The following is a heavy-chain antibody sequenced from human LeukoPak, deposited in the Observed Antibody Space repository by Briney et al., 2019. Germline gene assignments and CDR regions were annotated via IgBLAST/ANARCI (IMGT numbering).Heavy chain of an antibody. CDR1: GFTFSNYA. J-gene: IGHJ4*02. CDR2: ISGSGVNT. Sequence: GGSLRLSCAASGFTFSNYAMNWVRQAPGKGLEWVSAISGSGVNTYYEDSLKGRFTISRDNSKNTLYLQMNGLRAEDTAVYYCAKDHFAYGDNGPGHYWGQGALVTVSS. D-gene: IGHD4/OR15-4a*01. V-gene: IGHV3-23*01. CDR3: AKDHFAYGDNGPGHY.